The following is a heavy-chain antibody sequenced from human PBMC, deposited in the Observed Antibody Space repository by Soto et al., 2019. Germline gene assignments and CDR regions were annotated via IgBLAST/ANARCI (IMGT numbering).Heavy chain of an antibody. CDR1: EFTFSNYP. V-gene: IGHV3-23*01. Sequence: GGSLRLSCAASEFTFSNYPMSWVRQAPGTGLEWVSGISYSGDTTYYADSVKGRFTISRDNSRNTVYLQINSLRAEDTAVYYCVLWYYHFWRDHHNVFDPWGQGTLVTVSS. D-gene: IGHD3-3*01. CDR2: ISYSGDTT. J-gene: IGHJ5*02. CDR3: VLWYYHFWRDHHNVFDP.